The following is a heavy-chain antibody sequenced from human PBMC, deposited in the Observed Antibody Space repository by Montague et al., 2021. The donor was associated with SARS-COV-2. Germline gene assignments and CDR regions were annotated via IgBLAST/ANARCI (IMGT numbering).Heavy chain of an antibody. J-gene: IGHJ4*02. CDR3: ARDERQWLRLYAYYFDY. V-gene: IGHV4-39*02. CDR1: GGSISSSSYY. D-gene: IGHD5-12*01. Sequence: SETLSLTRTLSGGSISSSSYYWGWIRQPPGKGLEWIGSIYYSGSTYYXPSLKSRVTISVDTSKNQFSLKLRSVTAADTAVYYCARDERQWLRLYAYYFDYWGQGTLVTVSS. CDR2: IYYSGST.